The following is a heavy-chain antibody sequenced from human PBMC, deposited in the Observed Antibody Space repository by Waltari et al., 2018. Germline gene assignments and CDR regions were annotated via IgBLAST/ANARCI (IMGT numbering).Heavy chain of an antibody. CDR3: ARISKNKYYFDY. CDR1: GGSISSYY. Sequence: QVQLQESGPGLVKPSETLSLTCTVSGGSISSYYWSWIRQPPGKGLEWIGYIYYSGSTNYNPSLKSRVTISVDTSKNQFSLKLSSVTAADTAVYYCARISKNKYYFDYWGQGTLVTVSS. V-gene: IGHV4-59*01. D-gene: IGHD3-3*02. CDR2: IYYSGST. J-gene: IGHJ4*02.